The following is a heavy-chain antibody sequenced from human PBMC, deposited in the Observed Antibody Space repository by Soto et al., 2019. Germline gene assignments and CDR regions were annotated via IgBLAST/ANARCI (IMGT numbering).Heavy chain of an antibody. Sequence: SETLSLTCTVSGGSISSSSYYWGWIRQPPGKGLEWIGSIYYSGSTYYNPSLKSRVTISVDTSKNQFSLKLSSVTAADTAVYYCARVRWFGELLFGSWFDPWGQGTLVPVSS. CDR2: IYYSGST. J-gene: IGHJ5*02. D-gene: IGHD3-10*01. CDR1: GGSISSSSYY. V-gene: IGHV4-39*01. CDR3: ARVRWFGELLFGSWFDP.